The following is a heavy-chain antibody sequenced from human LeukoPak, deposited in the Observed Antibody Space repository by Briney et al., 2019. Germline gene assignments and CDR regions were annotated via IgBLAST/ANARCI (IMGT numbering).Heavy chain of an antibody. CDR1: GFTFSNYA. J-gene: IGHJ6*02. Sequence: PGGSLRLSCAASGFTFSNYAMHWVRQAPGKGLEWVAVISYDGSNKYYADSVKGRFTISRDNSKNTLYLQMNSLRAEDTAVYYCARDGPRNMITFGGVIVPPYYYYGMDVWGQGTTVTVSS. CDR3: ARDGPRNMITFGGVIVPPYYYYGMDV. CDR2: ISYDGSNK. V-gene: IGHV3-30*04. D-gene: IGHD3-16*02.